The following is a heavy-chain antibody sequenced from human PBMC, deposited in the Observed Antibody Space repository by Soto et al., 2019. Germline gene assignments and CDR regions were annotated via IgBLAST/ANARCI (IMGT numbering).Heavy chain of an antibody. Sequence: GESLKISCKGSGYSFTSYWISWVRQMPGKGLEWMWRIDPSDSYTNYSPSFQGHVTISADKSISTAYLQWSSLKASDTAMYYCAIGYSSSWHYYRMDVWGQGTTVTVSS. CDR1: GYSFTSYW. CDR3: AIGYSSSWHYYRMDV. D-gene: IGHD6-13*01. V-gene: IGHV5-10-1*01. J-gene: IGHJ6*02. CDR2: IDPSDSYT.